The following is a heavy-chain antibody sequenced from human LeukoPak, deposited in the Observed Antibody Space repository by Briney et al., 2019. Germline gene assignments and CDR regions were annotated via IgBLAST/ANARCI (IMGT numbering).Heavy chain of an antibody. CDR1: GGSISSYY. D-gene: IGHD5-12*01. Sequence: PSETLSLTCTVSGGSISSYYWSWIRQPPGKGLEWIGYIYYSGSTNYNPSFKSRVTISVDTSKNQFSLRLSSVTAADTAVYYCARLYSGYDLASVDYWGQGTLVTVSS. V-gene: IGHV4-59*01. CDR2: IYYSGST. CDR3: ARLYSGYDLASVDY. J-gene: IGHJ4*02.